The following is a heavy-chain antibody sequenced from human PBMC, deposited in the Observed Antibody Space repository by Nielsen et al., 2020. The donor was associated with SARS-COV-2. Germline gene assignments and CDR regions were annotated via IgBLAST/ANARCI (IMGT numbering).Heavy chain of an antibody. CDR3: ARDLPILEWLLLSYGMDV. V-gene: IGHV3-48*03. CDR1: GFTFSSYE. D-gene: IGHD3-3*01. CDR2: ISSSGSTI. J-gene: IGHJ6*02. Sequence: GESLKISCAASGFTFSSYEMNWVRQAPGKGLEWVSYISSSGSTIYYADSVKGRFTISSDNAKNTLYLQLNSLRAEDTAVYYCARDLPILEWLLLSYGMDVWGQGTTVTVSS.